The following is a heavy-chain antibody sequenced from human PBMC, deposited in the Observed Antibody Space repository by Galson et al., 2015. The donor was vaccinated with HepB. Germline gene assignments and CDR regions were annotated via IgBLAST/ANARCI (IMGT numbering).Heavy chain of an antibody. V-gene: IGHV3-64D*06. CDR1: GSTLSSID. Sequence: SLRLSCAASGSTLSSIDMHWVRQAPGKGLEYVAVISSNGGSTHYAESVKGRFTISRDNSKNMLYFQMSSLRDEDTAVYYCMGWAWQLEREFDYWGQGIPVTVSS. CDR3: MGWAWQLEREFDY. CDR2: ISSNGGST. J-gene: IGHJ4*02. D-gene: IGHD1-1*01.